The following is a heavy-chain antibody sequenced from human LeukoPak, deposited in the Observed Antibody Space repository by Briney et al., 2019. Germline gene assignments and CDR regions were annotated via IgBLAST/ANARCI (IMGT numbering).Heavy chain of an antibody. D-gene: IGHD3-3*01. Sequence: ASVKVSCKASGYTFTSYGISWVRQAPGQGLEWMGWISAYNGNTNYAQKLQGRVTMTTDTSTSTAYMELRGLRSDDTAVYYCARAGVTIFGVVISVGWGNYYMDVWGKGTTVTVSS. J-gene: IGHJ6*03. CDR2: ISAYNGNT. CDR3: ARAGVTIFGVVISVGWGNYYMDV. V-gene: IGHV1-18*01. CDR1: GYTFTSYG.